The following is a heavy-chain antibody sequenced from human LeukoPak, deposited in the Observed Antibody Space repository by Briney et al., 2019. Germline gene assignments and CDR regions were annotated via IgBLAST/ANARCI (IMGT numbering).Heavy chain of an antibody. Sequence: PGGSLRLSCAASGFTFSSYWMSWVRQGSGKGLVWVSRINTDGSNTTYADSVKGRFTISRDNAKNSLYLQMNSLRAEDTAVYYCARGLSGSSSPLYPFDSWGQEALVTVSS. D-gene: IGHD6-6*01. V-gene: IGHV3-74*03. CDR1: GFTFSSYW. J-gene: IGHJ4*02. CDR2: INTDGSNT. CDR3: ARGLSGSSSPLYPFDS.